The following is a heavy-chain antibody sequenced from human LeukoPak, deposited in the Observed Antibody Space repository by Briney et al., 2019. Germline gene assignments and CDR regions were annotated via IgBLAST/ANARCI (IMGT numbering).Heavy chain of an antibody. CDR1: GFTFSSYA. J-gene: IGHJ6*02. CDR3: ARAQVDTAMAGYYYGMDV. D-gene: IGHD5-18*01. Sequence: GGFLRLSCAASGFTFSSYAMHWVRQAPGKGLEWVAVISYDGSNKYYADSVKGRFTISRDNSKNTLYLQMNSLRAEDTAVYYCARAQVDTAMAGYYYGMDVWGQGTTVTVSS. CDR2: ISYDGSNK. V-gene: IGHV3-30-3*01.